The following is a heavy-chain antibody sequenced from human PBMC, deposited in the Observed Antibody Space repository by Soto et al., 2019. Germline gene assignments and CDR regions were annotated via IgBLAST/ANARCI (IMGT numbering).Heavy chain of an antibody. D-gene: IGHD3-3*02. V-gene: IGHV3-15*07. CDR2: IKSKSDGGTT. CDR1: CFPFSGAW. Sequence: GGSLRRSCAACCFPFSGAWRNWVRQAPGKGLEWVGRIKSKSDGGTTDFAAPVKGRFAISRDDSRDLAFMEMNSLTTEDTALYYCNTDSIFSMKLVRNDIWGLGILVTVSS. J-gene: IGHJ4*01. CDR3: NTDSIFSMKLVRNDI.